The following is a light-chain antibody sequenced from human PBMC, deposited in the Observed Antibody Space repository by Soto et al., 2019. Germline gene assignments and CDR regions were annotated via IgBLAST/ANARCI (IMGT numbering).Light chain of an antibody. Sequence: IKMTQSPSSVSASVGDRVNISCRASQDIGSWLAWYQQKPGKAPKLLIFGATTLQTGVPSRFRGGGSGTEFTLTITSLQAEDFASYYCQQTDTFPLAFGGGTNVDI. CDR3: QQTDTFPLA. CDR2: GAT. CDR1: QDIGSW. V-gene: IGKV1D-12*01. J-gene: IGKJ4*01.